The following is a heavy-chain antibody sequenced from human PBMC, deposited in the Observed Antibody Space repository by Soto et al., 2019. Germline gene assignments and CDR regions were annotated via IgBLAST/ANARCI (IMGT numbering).Heavy chain of an antibody. CDR1: GLTLTDSW. CDR2: IRSKAYGGTT. D-gene: IGHD3-3*01. J-gene: IGHJ4*02. CDR3: TTSPYYDFWSGYYTGAYYFDY. V-gene: IGHV3-49*04. Sequence: GGSLRLSCTASGLTLTDSWLTWVRQAPGKGLEWVGFIRSKAYGGTTEYAASVKGRFTISRDDSKSIAYLQMNSLKTEDTAVYYCTTSPYYDFWSGYYTGAYYFDYWGQGTLVTVSS.